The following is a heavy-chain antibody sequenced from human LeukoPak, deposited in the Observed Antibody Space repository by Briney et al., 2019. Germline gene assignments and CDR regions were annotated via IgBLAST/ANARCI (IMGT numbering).Heavy chain of an antibody. CDR2: IYTSGST. D-gene: IGHD1-7*01. CDR1: GGSISSYY. CDR3: ARQTLRYNWNLPFDP. Sequence: PSETLSLTCTVSGGSISSYYWSWIRQPPGKGLEWIGYIYTSGSTNYNPSLKSQVTISVDTSKNQFSLKLSSVTAADTAVYYCARQTLRYNWNLPFDPWGQGTLVTVSS. V-gene: IGHV4-4*09. J-gene: IGHJ5*02.